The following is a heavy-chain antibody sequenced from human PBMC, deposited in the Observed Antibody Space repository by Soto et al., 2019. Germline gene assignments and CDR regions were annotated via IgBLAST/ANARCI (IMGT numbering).Heavy chain of an antibody. Sequence: PSETLSLTCTVSGGSISSSSYYWGWIRQPPGKGLEWIGSIYYSGSTYYNPSLKSRVTISVDTSKNQFSLKLSSVTAADTAVYYCARHISYCYYGMDVWGQGTTVTVSS. CDR2: IYYSGST. CDR1: GGSISSSSYY. D-gene: IGHD1-20*01. V-gene: IGHV4-39*01. J-gene: IGHJ6*02. CDR3: ARHISYCYYGMDV.